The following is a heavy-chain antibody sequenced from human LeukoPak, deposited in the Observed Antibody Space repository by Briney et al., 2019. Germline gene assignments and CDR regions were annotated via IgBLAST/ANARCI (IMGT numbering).Heavy chain of an antibody. V-gene: IGHV1-24*01. J-gene: IGHJ3*02. Sequence: ASVKVSCKVSGYTLTELSMHWVRQAPGKGLEWMGGFDPEDGETIYAQKFQGRVTMTEDTSTDTAYMELSSLRSEDTAVYYCATDSPLIVVVPAATAFDIWGQGTMVTVSS. CDR2: FDPEDGET. D-gene: IGHD2-2*01. CDR3: ATDSPLIVVVPAATAFDI. CDR1: GYTLTELS.